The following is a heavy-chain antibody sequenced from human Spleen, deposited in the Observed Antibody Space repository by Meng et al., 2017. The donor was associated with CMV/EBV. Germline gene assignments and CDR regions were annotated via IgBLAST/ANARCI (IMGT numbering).Heavy chain of an antibody. V-gene: IGHV3-74*01. J-gene: IGHJ3*02. D-gene: IGHD6-13*01. CDR2: INSDGSST. CDR1: GFTFSSYW. CDR3: ARENHVIAASAFDI. Sequence: GESLKISCAASGFTFSSYWMHWVRQAPGKGLVWVSRINSDGSSTSYADSVKGRFTISRDNAKNTLYLQMNSLRAEDTAVYYCARENHVIAASAFDIWGQGTMVTVSS.